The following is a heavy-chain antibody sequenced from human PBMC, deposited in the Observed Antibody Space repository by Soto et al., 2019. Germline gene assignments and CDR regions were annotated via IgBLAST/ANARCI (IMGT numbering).Heavy chain of an antibody. Sequence: SGPTLVNPTQTLTLTCTFSGFSLSTSGVGVGWIRQPPGKALEWLALIYWDDDKRYSPSLKSRLTITKDTSKNQVVLTMTNMDPVDTATYYCAHSHQFLYCSSTSCTIYNWFDPRGQGTLVTVSS. CDR1: GFSLSTSGVG. J-gene: IGHJ5*02. D-gene: IGHD2-2*01. CDR3: AHSHQFLYCSSTSCTIYNWFDP. V-gene: IGHV2-5*02. CDR2: IYWDDDK.